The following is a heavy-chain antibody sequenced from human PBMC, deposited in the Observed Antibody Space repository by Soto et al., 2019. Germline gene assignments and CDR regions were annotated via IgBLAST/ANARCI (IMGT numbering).Heavy chain of an antibody. CDR3: ARRTNSYAPRWDYYYYMDV. V-gene: IGHV1-8*01. J-gene: IGHJ6*03. CDR1: GYTFTSYD. D-gene: IGHD5-18*01. CDR2: MNPNSGNT. Sequence: ASVKVSCKASGYTFTSYDINWVRQATGQGLEWMGWMNPNSGNTGYAQKFQGRVTMTRNTSISTAYMELSSLRSEDTAVYYCARRTNSYAPRWDYYYYMDVWGKGTTVTVSS.